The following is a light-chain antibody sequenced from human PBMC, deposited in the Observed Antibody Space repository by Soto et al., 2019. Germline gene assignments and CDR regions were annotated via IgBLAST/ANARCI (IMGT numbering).Light chain of an antibody. CDR1: SSDVGGYDY. J-gene: IGLJ1*01. Sequence: QSAQTQPPSASGSPGQSVTISCTGTSSDVGGYDYVSWYQQHPGKAPKLMIYEVTIRPSGVSDRFSGSKSGNTASLTVSGLQAEDEADYYCSSYTGGNPSYVFGTGTKLTVL. CDR3: SSYTGGNPSYV. CDR2: EVT. V-gene: IGLV2-8*01.